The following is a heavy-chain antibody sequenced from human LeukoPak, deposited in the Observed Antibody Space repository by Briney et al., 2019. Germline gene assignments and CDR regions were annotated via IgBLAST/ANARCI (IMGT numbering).Heavy chain of an antibody. CDR1: GFPFGSYW. V-gene: IGHV3-74*01. Sequence: GGSLRLSCAASGFPFGSYWMHWVRQVPGKGLLWVSRINSDGSATIYADSVRGRFTISRDNAKNTLYLQMSGLRVEDTAVYHCASDSPYYGMDVWGQGTTVTVSS. CDR3: ASDSPYYGMDV. CDR2: INSDGSAT. J-gene: IGHJ6*02.